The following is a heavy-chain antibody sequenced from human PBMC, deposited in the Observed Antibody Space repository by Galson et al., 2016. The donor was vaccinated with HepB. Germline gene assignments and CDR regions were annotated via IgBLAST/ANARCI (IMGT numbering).Heavy chain of an antibody. J-gene: IGHJ4*02. V-gene: IGHV3-74*01. CDR3: VRDYRRGFDY. CDR1: GFTFSSYW. D-gene: IGHD3-10*01. CDR2: ISHDGSAT. Sequence: SLRLSCAASGFTFSSYWMHWVRQAPGKGLVWVPHISHDGSATSNADYVRGRFTISRENAKNTVYLQMNSLRVDDTAVYYCVRDYRRGFDYGGLGTPVTFSS.